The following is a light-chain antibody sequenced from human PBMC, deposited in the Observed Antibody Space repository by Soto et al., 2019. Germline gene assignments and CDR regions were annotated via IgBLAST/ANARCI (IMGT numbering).Light chain of an antibody. CDR2: GAS. CDR3: QQYDSSPRT. CDR1: QSFSSNF. J-gene: IGKJ1*01. V-gene: IGKV3-20*01. Sequence: PGERATLSCRVRQSFSSNFLAWYQQKPGQTPRLLIYGASNRATGIPDRFSGSGSGTDFTLTISRLEPEDFAVYYCQQYDSSPRTVGQGTKVDIK.